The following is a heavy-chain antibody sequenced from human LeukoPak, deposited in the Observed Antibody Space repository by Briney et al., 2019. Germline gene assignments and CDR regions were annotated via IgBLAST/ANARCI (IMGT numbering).Heavy chain of an antibody. J-gene: IGHJ4*02. CDR1: GFTFSSYS. V-gene: IGHV3-48*01. Sequence: GGSLRLSCAASGFTFSSYSMNWVRRAPGKGLEWVSYISSSSSTIYYADSVKGRFTISRDNAKNSLYLQMNSLRAEDTAVYYCARGGYSNDYWGQGTLVTVSS. CDR3: ARGGYSNDY. CDR2: ISSSSSTI. D-gene: IGHD4-11*01.